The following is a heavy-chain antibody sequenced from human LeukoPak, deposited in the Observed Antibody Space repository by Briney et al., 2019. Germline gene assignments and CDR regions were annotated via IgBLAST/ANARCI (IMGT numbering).Heavy chain of an antibody. J-gene: IGHJ3*02. Sequence: SETLSLTCTVSGGSISGSFYYWGWIRQSPGREMEWIASMFHGGSTYYNPSLKSRVTISVDTSKNQFSLKLSSVTAADTAVYYCARDQDDYGGDAFDIWGQGTMVTVSS. CDR2: MFHGGST. V-gene: IGHV4-39*07. D-gene: IGHD4-23*01. CDR3: ARDQDDYGGDAFDI. CDR1: GGSISGSFYY.